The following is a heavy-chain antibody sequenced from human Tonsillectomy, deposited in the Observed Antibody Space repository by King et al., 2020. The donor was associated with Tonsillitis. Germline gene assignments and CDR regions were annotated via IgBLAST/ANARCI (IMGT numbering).Heavy chain of an antibody. V-gene: IGHV4-59*08. D-gene: IGHD6-19*01. Sequence: QVQLQESGPGLVKPSETLSLTCTVSGGSISRYYWSWIRQPPGKALEWIGYIYFSGSTNYNPSLQSRVTISQDTSKNQISLELRSATAADTAMYYCARQPEYSSGGYWYFDLWGRGSLVTVSS. CDR2: IYFSGST. CDR3: ARQPEYSSGGYWYFDL. J-gene: IGHJ2*01. CDR1: GGSISRYY.